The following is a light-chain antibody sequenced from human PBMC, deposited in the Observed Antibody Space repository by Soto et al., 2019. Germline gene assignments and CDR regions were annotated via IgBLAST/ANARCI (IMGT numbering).Light chain of an antibody. CDR2: LEGSGSY. V-gene: IGLV4-60*03. J-gene: IGLJ3*02. CDR1: SGHSSYI. Sequence: QSVLTQSSSASASLGSSVKLTCTLSSGHSSYIIAWHQQQPGKAPRYLMKLEGSGSYNKGSGVPDRFSGSSSGADRYLTISHLQSEDEADYYCETWDRNSVVFGGGTKVTVL. CDR3: ETWDRNSVV.